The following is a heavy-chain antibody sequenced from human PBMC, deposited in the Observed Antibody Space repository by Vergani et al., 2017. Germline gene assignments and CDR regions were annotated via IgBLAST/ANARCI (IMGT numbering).Heavy chain of an antibody. Sequence: QLQLQESGPGLVKPSETLSLTCTVSGGSISSSSYYWGWIRQPQGKGLEWIGSIYYSGSTYYNPSLKSPVTISVDTSKNQFSLKLSSVTAADTAVYYCARASQLYYFDYWGQGTLVSVSS. CDR1: GGSISSSSYY. CDR2: IYYSGST. V-gene: IGHV4-39*07. D-gene: IGHD1-1*01. CDR3: ARASQLYYFDY. J-gene: IGHJ4*02.